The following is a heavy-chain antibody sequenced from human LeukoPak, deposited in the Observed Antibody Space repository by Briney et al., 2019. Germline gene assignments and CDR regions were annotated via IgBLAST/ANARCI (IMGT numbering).Heavy chain of an antibody. CDR1: GGSISSYY. V-gene: IGHV4-59*01. J-gene: IGHJ5*02. Sequence: SETLSLTCTVSGGSISSYYWSWIRQPPGKGLEWIGYIYYSGSTNYNPSLKSRVTISVDTSKNQFSLKLSSVTAADTAVYYCAKDSQQLVRWWFDPWGQGTLVTVSS. CDR2: IYYSGST. CDR3: AKDSQQLVRWWFDP. D-gene: IGHD6-13*01.